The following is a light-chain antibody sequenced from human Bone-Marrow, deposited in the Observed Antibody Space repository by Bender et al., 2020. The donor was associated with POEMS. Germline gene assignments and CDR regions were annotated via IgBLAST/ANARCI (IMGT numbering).Light chain of an antibody. V-gene: IGLV3-21*01. J-gene: IGLJ2*01. CDR2: YDS. CDR1: NIGSKS. Sequence: SYVLTQPPSVSVAPGKTARITCGGNNIGSKSVHWYQQKPGQAPVLVIYYDSDRPSEIPERFSGSISGDRATLTITGVQAMDEADYYCQTWNNNIVLFAGGTKLTVL. CDR3: QTWNNNIVL.